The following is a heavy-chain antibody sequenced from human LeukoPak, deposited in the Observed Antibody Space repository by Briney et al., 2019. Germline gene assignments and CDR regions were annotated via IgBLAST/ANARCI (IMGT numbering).Heavy chain of an antibody. J-gene: IGHJ6*02. Sequence: GESLKISCKGSGYSFLDYWIGWVRQMPGKGPEWMGFIFPHDSHIKYSPSFQGRVTISVDKSISTAYVQWSSLKASDTAIYYCARYGIYGCNPTGCYTFFYYYGMDVWGQGTTVTVSS. D-gene: IGHD2-2*01. CDR1: GYSFLDYW. CDR2: IFPHDSHI. V-gene: IGHV5-51*01. CDR3: ARYGIYGCNPTGCYTFFYYYGMDV.